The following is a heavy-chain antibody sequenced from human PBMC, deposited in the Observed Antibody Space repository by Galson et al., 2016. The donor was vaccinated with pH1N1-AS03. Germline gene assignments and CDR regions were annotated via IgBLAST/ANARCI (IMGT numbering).Heavy chain of an antibody. CDR2: INPNNGVT. V-gene: IGHV1-2*04. CDR1: GYIFTDFY. J-gene: IGHJ6*02. CDR3: ARDPRGPCSSATCATTYYFGMDV. Sequence: KVSCKASGYIFTDFYVHWVRQAPGQGLEWMGWINPNNGVTNYAQKFQAWVTMTGDTSISTAYMELYGLKSDDTAVYYCARDPRGPCSSATCATTYYFGMDVWGQGTTVIVSS. D-gene: IGHD1-26*01.